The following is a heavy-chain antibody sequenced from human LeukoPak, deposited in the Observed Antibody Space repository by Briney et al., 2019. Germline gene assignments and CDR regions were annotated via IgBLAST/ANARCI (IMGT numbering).Heavy chain of an antibody. CDR3: ARGDIYDSSPAQ. CDR1: GFTFSRSW. D-gene: IGHD3-22*01. V-gene: IGHV3-74*03. CDR2: LNSDATSI. Sequence: GGSLRLSCAASGFTFSRSWMHWVRQVPGNGLEWVSRLNSDATSITYGDSVKGRFTSSRDNAKNTLYLQMTSLRAEDTAVYYCARGDIYDSSPAQWGQGTLVTVSS. J-gene: IGHJ4*02.